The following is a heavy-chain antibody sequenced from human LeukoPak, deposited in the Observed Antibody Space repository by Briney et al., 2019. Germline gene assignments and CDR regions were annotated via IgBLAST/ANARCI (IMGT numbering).Heavy chain of an antibody. CDR1: GYTFTSYG. D-gene: IGHD3-22*01. CDR2: ISAYNGNT. Sequence: PSVKVSCKPSGYTFTSYGISWVRQAPGQGLEWMGWISAYNGNTNYAQKLQGRVTMTTDTSTSTAYMQLRSLRSDGTAVYYCARGEMIVVDYWGQGTLVTVSS. CDR3: ARGEMIVVDY. J-gene: IGHJ4*02. V-gene: IGHV1-18*01.